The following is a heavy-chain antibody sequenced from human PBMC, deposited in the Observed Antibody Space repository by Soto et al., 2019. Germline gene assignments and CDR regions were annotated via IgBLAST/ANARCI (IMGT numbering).Heavy chain of an antibody. V-gene: IGHV3-53*01. Sequence: GGSLRLSCAASGFTVSSNYMSWVRQAPGKGLEWVSVIYSGGSTYYADSMKGRFTISRDNSKNTLYLQMNSLRADDTAVYYCATSTVTTYYYYGMDVWGQGTTVTVSS. J-gene: IGHJ6*02. CDR2: IYSGGST. CDR1: GFTVSSNY. D-gene: IGHD4-17*01. CDR3: ATSTVTTYYYYGMDV.